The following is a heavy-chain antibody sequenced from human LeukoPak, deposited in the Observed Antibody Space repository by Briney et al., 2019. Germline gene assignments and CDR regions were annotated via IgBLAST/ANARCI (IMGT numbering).Heavy chain of an antibody. CDR1: GGSISSYY. CDR2: IYYSGST. D-gene: IGHD3-22*01. V-gene: IGHV4-59*04. J-gene: IGHJ6*02. CDR3: ARLCSGYYYYYYYYGMDV. Sequence: PSETLSLTCTVSGGSISSYYWSWIRQPPGKGLEWIGYIYYSGSTYYNPSLKSRVTISVDTSKNQFSLKLSSVTAADTAVYYCARLCSGYYYYYYYYGMDVWGQGTTVTVSS.